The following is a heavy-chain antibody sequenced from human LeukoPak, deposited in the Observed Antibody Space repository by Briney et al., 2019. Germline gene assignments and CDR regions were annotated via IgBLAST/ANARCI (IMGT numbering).Heavy chain of an antibody. V-gene: IGHV4-30-2*01. J-gene: IGHJ4*02. Sequence: SQTLSLTCTVSGGSISSGGYYWSWIRQPPGMDREWIGYIYHSGSTYYTPSLKSRVTISVDRSKNQFSLKLSSVTAADTAVYYCARDQRSLFDVWGQGSLVIVSS. CDR3: ARDQRSLFDV. CDR2: IYHSGST. CDR1: GGSISSGGYY. D-gene: IGHD3-10*01.